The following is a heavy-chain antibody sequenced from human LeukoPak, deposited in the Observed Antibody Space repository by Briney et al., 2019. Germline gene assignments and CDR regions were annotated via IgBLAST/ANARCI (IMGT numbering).Heavy chain of an antibody. CDR3: ARQDYYDSGGFKGRAFDI. Sequence: SETLSLTCTVSGASIRSGVFYWSWIRQHPGKGLEWIGYIYYDGRTYYNPSLKSRVTMSVDTSKSHFSLNLSSVTAADTAVYYCARQDYYDSGGFKGRAFDIWGQGTMVAVSS. D-gene: IGHD3-22*01. V-gene: IGHV4-30-4*08. CDR1: GASIRSGVFY. CDR2: IYYDGRT. J-gene: IGHJ3*02.